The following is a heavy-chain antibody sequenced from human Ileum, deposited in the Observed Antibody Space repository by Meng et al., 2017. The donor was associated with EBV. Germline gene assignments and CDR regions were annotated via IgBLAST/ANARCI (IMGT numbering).Heavy chain of an antibody. CDR1: SASDSNYDYY. J-gene: IGHJ4*02. D-gene: IGHD3-10*01. V-gene: IGHV4-39*06. CDR2: VHYSGVA. Sequence: RREMQEPGPVLAKASETLSLTCTVFSASDSNYDYYWGWIRQPPGRGLGWIGSVHYSGVAYYDPSLKSRVTISIDTSNNQFFLSLTSVTAADTAIYYCARMPRYYSDSGTEYWGRGTLVTVSS. CDR3: ARMPRYYSDSGTEY.